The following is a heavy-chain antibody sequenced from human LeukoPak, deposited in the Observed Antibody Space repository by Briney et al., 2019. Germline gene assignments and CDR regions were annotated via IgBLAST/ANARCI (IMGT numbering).Heavy chain of an antibody. CDR3: ATGGHYYDSSGYNWFDP. V-gene: IGHV1-24*01. J-gene: IGHJ5*02. CDR2: FDPEDGET. D-gene: IGHD3-22*01. CDR1: GYALTELS. Sequence: ASVKVSCKVSGYALTELSMHWVRQAPGKGLEWMGGFDPEDGETIYAQKFQGRVTMTEDTSTDTAYMELSSLRSEDTAVYYCATGGHYYDSSGYNWFDPWGQGTLVTVSS.